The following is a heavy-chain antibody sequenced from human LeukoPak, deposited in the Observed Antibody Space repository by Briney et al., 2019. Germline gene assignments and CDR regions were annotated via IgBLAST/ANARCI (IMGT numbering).Heavy chain of an antibody. CDR1: GFMFSTNQ. CDR3: AKDYWGSSGYSDY. D-gene: IGHD3-22*01. V-gene: IGHV3-30*02. CDR2: IRYDGSNK. Sequence: GGSLRLSCAASGFMFSTNQMNWVRQAPGKGLEWVAFIRYDGSNKYYADSVKGRFTISRDNSKNTLYLQMNSLRAEDTAVYYCAKDYWGSSGYSDYWGQGTLVTVSS. J-gene: IGHJ4*02.